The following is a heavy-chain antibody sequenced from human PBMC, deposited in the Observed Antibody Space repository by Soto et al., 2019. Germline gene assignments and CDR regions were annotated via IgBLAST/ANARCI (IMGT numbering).Heavy chain of an antibody. Sequence: HVQLVESGGGVVQPGRSLRLSCSASGFTFSSYGMHWVRQAPGKGLEWVAIISYDGSDKYFADSVRGRFTISRDTSKNTLYLQMSSLRAEDTAVYYCAKGILPAGGPHDGPDIWGQGTMVTVS. CDR1: GFTFSSYG. V-gene: IGHV3-30*18. J-gene: IGHJ3*02. CDR2: ISYDGSDK. CDR3: AKGILPAGGPHDGPDI. D-gene: IGHD6-13*01.